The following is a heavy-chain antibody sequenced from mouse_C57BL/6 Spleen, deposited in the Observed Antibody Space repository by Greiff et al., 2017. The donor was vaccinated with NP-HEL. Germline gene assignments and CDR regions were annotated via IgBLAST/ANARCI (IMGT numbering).Heavy chain of an antibody. Sequence: QVQLQQSGPELVKPGASVKISCKASGYAFSSSWMNWVKQRPGKGLEWIGRIYPGDGDTNYNGKFKGKATLTADKSSSTAYMQLSSLTSEDSAVYFCAKDYYGSSWYYFDYWGQGTTLTGSS. J-gene: IGHJ2*01. CDR2: IYPGDGDT. D-gene: IGHD1-1*01. V-gene: IGHV1-82*01. CDR1: GYAFSSSW. CDR3: AKDYYGSSWYYFDY.